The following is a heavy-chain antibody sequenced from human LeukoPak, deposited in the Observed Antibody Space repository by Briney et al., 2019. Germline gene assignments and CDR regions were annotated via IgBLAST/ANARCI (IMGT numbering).Heavy chain of an antibody. CDR3: ATTYSKYCSSTSCYMDY. CDR2: FDPEDGET. V-gene: IGHV1-24*01. J-gene: IGHJ4*02. D-gene: IGHD2-2*02. Sequence: ASVKVSCEVSGYTLTELSMHWVRQAPGKGLEWMGGFDPEDGETIYAQKFQGRVTMTEDTSTDTAYMELSSLRSEDTAVYYCATTYSKYCSSTSCYMDYWGQGTLVTVSP. CDR1: GYTLTELS.